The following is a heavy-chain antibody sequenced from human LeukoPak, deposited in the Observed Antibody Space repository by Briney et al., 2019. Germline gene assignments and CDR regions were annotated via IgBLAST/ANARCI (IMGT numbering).Heavy chain of an antibody. D-gene: IGHD3-9*01. Sequence: GGSLRLSCAASGFIFSNYAMYWVRQAPGKGPEWVSAISGRSDNTYYADSVKGRFTFSRDSSKNTLYLQMNSLRADDTAVYYCAKWGDYDVLTGYYVSDFWGQGTLVTVSS. CDR2: ISGRSDNT. V-gene: IGHV3-23*01. CDR1: GFIFSNYA. CDR3: AKWGDYDVLTGYYVSDF. J-gene: IGHJ4*02.